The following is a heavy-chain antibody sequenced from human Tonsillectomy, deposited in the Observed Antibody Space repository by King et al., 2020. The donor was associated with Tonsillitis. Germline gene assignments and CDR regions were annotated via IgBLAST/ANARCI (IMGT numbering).Heavy chain of an antibody. J-gene: IGHJ6*02. Sequence: DVQLVESGAEVKKPGESLKISCTASGYSFTSYWIGWVRQMPGKGLEWMGIIYPGDSDTRYSPSFQGQVTISADKSISTAYLQWSRLKASDTDMYYCARPQSSGIDPGYYGMDVWGQGTTVTVSS. CDR3: ARPQSSGIDPGYYGMDV. D-gene: IGHD3-22*01. CDR1: GYSFTSYW. CDR2: IYPGDSDT. V-gene: IGHV5-51*01.